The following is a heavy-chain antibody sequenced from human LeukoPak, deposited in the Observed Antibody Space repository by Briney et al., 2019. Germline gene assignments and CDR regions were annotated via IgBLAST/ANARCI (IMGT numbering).Heavy chain of an antibody. V-gene: IGHV4-31*03. CDR3: ARVAVNFPWGVALLAASRRIAFDI. D-gene: IGHD3-10*01. J-gene: IGHJ3*02. CDR1: GGSISSGGYY. CDR2: IYYSGST. Sequence: PSETLSLTCTVSGGSISSGGYYWSWIRQHPGKGLEWIGYIYYSGSTYYNPSLKSRVTISVDTSKNQFSLKLSSVTAADTAVYYCARVAVNFPWGVALLAASRRIAFDIWGQGTMVTVSS.